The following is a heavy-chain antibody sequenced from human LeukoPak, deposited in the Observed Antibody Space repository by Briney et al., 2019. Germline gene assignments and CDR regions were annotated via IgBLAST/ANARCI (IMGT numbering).Heavy chain of an antibody. CDR3: ARRTAADY. Sequence: PSETLSLTCTVSGGSISSSTYYWGWIRQPPGKGLEWIGSIYYSGSTYYNPSLKSRVTISVDTSKNQFSLRLSSVTAADTAVYYCARRTAADYWGQGTLVTVSS. CDR1: GGSISSSTYY. V-gene: IGHV4-39*01. D-gene: IGHD6-13*01. J-gene: IGHJ4*02. CDR2: IYYSGST.